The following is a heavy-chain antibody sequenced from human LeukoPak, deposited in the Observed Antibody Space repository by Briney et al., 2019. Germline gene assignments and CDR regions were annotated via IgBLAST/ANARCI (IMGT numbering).Heavy chain of an antibody. CDR2: IRPHNGNT. Sequence: ASVKLSCKASGYSFTNYGISWVRQAPGQGLEWMGWIRPHNGNTNYAQRVQGRVTMTTDTSTTTAYMELRSLRSDDTAVYFCATGHTGTFDYWGQGTLVTVSS. CDR3: ATGHTGTFDY. CDR1: GYSFTNYG. J-gene: IGHJ4*02. D-gene: IGHD1-14*01. V-gene: IGHV1-18*01.